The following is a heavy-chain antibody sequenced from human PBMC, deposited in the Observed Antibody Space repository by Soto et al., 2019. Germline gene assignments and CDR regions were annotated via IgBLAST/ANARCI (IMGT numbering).Heavy chain of an antibody. CDR3: ARERYGDYVDAFDI. CDR1: GFTFSSYW. Sequence: GGSLRLSCAASGFTFSSYWMHWVRQAPGKGLVWVSRINSDGSSTSYADSVKGRFTISRDNAKNTLYLQMNSLRAEDTAVYYCARERYGDYVDAFDIWGQGTMVTVSS. J-gene: IGHJ3*02. D-gene: IGHD4-17*01. CDR2: INSDGSST. V-gene: IGHV3-74*01.